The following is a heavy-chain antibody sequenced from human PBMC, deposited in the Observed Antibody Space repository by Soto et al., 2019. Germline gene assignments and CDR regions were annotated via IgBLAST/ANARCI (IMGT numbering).Heavy chain of an antibody. CDR3: AGGNNWNEQSDH. CDR1: GGTFSSYA. Sequence: SVKLSCKASGGTFSSYAISLVRQAPGQGLEWMGGIIPIFGTANYAQKFQGRVTITADESKNTLYLQMNSLRAEDTAVYHCAGGNNWNEQSDHWGQGTLVTVSS. J-gene: IGHJ4*02. V-gene: IGHV1-69*13. D-gene: IGHD1-20*01. CDR2: IIPIFGTA.